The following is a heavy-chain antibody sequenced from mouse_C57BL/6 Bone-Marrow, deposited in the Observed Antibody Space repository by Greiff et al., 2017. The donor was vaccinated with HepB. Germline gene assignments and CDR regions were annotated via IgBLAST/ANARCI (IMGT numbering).Heavy chain of an antibody. CDR3: ASIYYGNWWAMDY. CDR1: GYTFTSYW. V-gene: IGHV1-53*01. J-gene: IGHJ4*01. CDR2: INPSNGGT. D-gene: IGHD2-1*01. Sequence: VKLQQPGTELVKPGASVKLSCKASGYTFTSYWMHWVKQRPGQGLEWIGNINPSNGGTNYNEKFKSKATLTVDKSSSTAYMQLSSLTSEDSAVYYCASIYYGNWWAMDYWGQGTSVTVSS.